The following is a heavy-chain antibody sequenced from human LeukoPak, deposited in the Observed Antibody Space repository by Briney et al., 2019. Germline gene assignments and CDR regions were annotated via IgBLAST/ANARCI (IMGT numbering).Heavy chain of an antibody. CDR3: TRDLGNWDIDY. D-gene: IGHD7-27*01. Sequence: SETLSLTCSVSGDSISGSFWSWIRQPPGKGLEWIGFIYKTGGTDYNPSLKSRVTISVDTSKNQFSLKLTSVTAADTAVYYCTRDLGNWDIDYWGQGTLVTVSS. J-gene: IGHJ4*02. V-gene: IGHV4-59*01. CDR2: IYKTGGT. CDR1: GDSISGSF.